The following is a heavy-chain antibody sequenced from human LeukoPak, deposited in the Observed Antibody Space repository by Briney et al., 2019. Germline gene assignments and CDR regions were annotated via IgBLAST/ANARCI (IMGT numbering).Heavy chain of an antibody. CDR1: GFTFSSYE. V-gene: IGHV3-48*03. J-gene: IGHJ3*01. D-gene: IGHD2-2*02. CDR3: ARGKYPGAFDV. Sequence: GSLRLSCAASGFTFSSYEMNWVRQAPGKGLGWVSYISSSGSTIYYADSVKGRFTISRDNAKNSLYLQLNSLRAEDTAVYYCARGKYPGAFDVWGQGTMVTVSS. CDR2: ISSSGSTI.